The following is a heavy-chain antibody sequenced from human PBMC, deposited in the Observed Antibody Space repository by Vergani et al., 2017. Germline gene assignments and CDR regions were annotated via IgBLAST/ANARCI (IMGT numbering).Heavy chain of an antibody. J-gene: IGHJ4*03. D-gene: IGHD5-24*01. CDR2: ISYDGDRR. V-gene: IGHV3-30*18. CDR1: GFSFRGYG. Sequence: QVHLVESGGGVVQPGRSLTLSCVASGFSFRGYGMHWVRQAPGKGLEWVAMISYDGDRRDYGDFAKGRFTISRDSSKTVYLQMNSLRVEDTAMYFCAKDLSYNTAWPHFGSRGQGNLVTVSS. CDR3: AKDLSYNTAWPHFGS.